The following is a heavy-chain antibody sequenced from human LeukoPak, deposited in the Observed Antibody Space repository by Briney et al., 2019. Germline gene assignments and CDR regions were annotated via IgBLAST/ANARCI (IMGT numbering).Heavy chain of an antibody. J-gene: IGHJ5*02. CDR1: GYTFTGYY. CDR3: AREAGGYDSSGYPNWFDP. D-gene: IGHD3-22*01. V-gene: IGHV1-2*02. Sequence: GASVKVSCKASGYTFTGYYMHWVRQAPGQGLEWMGWINPNSGGTNYAQKFQGRVTMTRDTSISTAYMELSRLRSDDTAVYYCAREAGGYDSSGYPNWFDPWGQGTLVTVSS. CDR2: INPNSGGT.